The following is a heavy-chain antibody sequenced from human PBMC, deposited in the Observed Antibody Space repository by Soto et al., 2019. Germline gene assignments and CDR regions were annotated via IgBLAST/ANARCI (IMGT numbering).Heavy chain of an antibody. CDR2: ISSSSSSM. D-gene: IGHD6-19*01. J-gene: IGHJ4*02. CDR1: GFTFSSYN. CDR3: ARGLEQWLGIDY. Sequence: HPGGSLRLSCAASGFTFSSYNMNWVRQAPGKGLEWISYISSSSSSMYYADSVKGRFTISRDNAKNSLYLQMNSLRDEDTAVYYCARGLEQWLGIDYWGQGTLVTVSS. V-gene: IGHV3-48*02.